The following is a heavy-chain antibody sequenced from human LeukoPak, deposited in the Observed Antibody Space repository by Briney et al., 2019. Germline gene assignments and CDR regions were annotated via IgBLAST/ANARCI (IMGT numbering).Heavy chain of an antibody. CDR2: IRYDGSNK. CDR1: GFTFSSYA. J-gene: IGHJ4*02. Sequence: PGGSLRLSCAASGFTFSSYAMHWVRQAPGKGLEWVAFIRYDGSNKYYADSVKVRFTISRDNSKNTLYLQMNSLRAEDTAVYYCAKVSFPYGSGSSFFDYWGQGTLVTVSS. V-gene: IGHV3-30*02. CDR3: AKVSFPYGSGSSFFDY. D-gene: IGHD3-10*01.